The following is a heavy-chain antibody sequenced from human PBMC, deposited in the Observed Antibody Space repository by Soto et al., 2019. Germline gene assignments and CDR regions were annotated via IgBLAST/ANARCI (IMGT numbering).Heavy chain of an antibody. J-gene: IGHJ4*02. D-gene: IGHD2-2*01. Sequence: QVQLVESGGGVVQPGRSLRLSCAASGFTFSSYAMHWVRQAPGKGLEWVAVISYDGSNKYYADSVKGRFTISRDNSKNKLYLQMNSLRAEDTAVYYCARYCISTSCYAFDYWGQGTLVTVSS. CDR3: ARYCISTSCYAFDY. V-gene: IGHV3-30-3*01. CDR2: ISYDGSNK. CDR1: GFTFSSYA.